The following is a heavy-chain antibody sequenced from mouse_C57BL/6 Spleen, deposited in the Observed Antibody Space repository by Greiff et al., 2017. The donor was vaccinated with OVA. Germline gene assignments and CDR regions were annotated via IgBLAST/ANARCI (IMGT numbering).Heavy chain of an antibody. J-gene: IGHJ2*01. CDR2: INPSTGGT. CDR1: GYSFTGYY. CDR3: AREVGLYDY. Sequence: EVQLQQSGPELVKPGASVKISCKASGYSFTGYYMHWVKQSSEKSLEWIGEINPSTGGTSYNQKFKGKATLTVDKSSSTAYMQLKSLTSEDSAVYYCAREVGLYDYWGQGTTLTVSS. V-gene: IGHV1-43*01.